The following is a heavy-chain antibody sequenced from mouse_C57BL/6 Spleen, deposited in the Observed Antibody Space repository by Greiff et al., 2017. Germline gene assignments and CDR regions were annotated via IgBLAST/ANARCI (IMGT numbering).Heavy chain of an antibody. J-gene: IGHJ1*03. Sequence: VQLQQSGPVLVTPGASVKMSCKASGYTFTDYYINWVKQSHGKSLSWIGVINPYNGGTSNNQKFKSKATLTVDKSSSTAYMELNSLTSEDSAVYYCARSGLYWYFDVWGTVTTVTVSS. CDR1: GYTFTDYY. CDR2: INPYNGGT. CDR3: ARSGLYWYFDV. V-gene: IGHV1-19*01. D-gene: IGHD3-1*01.